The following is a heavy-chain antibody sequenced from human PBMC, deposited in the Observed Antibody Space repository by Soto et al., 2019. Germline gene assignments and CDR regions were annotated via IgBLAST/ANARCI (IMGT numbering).Heavy chain of an antibody. Sequence: GSGPTLVNPTQTLTLTCTFSGFSLSTSGMRVSWIRQPPGKALEWLARIDWDDDKFYSTSLKTRLTISKDTSKNQVVLTMTNMDPVDTATYYCARISSSWSNFDYWGQGTLVTVS. D-gene: IGHD6-13*01. CDR3: ARISSSWSNFDY. J-gene: IGHJ4*02. CDR2: IDWDDDK. V-gene: IGHV2-70*04. CDR1: GFSLSTSGMR.